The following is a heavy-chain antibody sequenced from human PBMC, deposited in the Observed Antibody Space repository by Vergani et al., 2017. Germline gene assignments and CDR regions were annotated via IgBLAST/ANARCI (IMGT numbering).Heavy chain of an antibody. CDR1: GYTFTSYA. J-gene: IGHJ6*02. V-gene: IGHV1-3*01. CDR3: ARDQWWIQVWSHEGSYYYGMDV. Sequence: QVQLVQSGAEVKKPGASVKVSCKASGYTFTSYAMHWVRQAPGQRLEWMGWINAGNGNTKYSQKFQGRVTITRDTSASTAYMELSSLRSKDTAGYYCARDQWWIQVWSHEGSYYYGMDVWGQGTTVTVSS. D-gene: IGHD5-18*01. CDR2: INAGNGNT.